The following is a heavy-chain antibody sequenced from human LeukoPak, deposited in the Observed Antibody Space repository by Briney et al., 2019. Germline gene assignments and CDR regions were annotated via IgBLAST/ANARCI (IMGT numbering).Heavy chain of an antibody. V-gene: IGHV2-5*02. CDR3: AHRKSNNWSFDY. CDR2: IYWDDDK. Sequence: LALIYWDDDKRYSPSLKSRLTITKDTSKNQVVLIMANMDPVDTATYYCAHRKSNNWSFDYWGQGTLVTVSS. D-gene: IGHD1-1*01. J-gene: IGHJ4*02.